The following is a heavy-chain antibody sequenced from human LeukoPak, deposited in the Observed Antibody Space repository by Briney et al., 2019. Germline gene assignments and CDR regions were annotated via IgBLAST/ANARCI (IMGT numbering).Heavy chain of an antibody. Sequence: PGGSLRLSCAASGFTFSSYGMHWVRQAPGKGLEWVALIWYDGSNKYYTDSVKGRFTISRDNSKNTLYLQMNSLRAEDTAVYYCAKVSSGWYGEYYFDYWGQGTLVTVSS. D-gene: IGHD6-19*01. CDR2: IWYDGSNK. J-gene: IGHJ4*02. CDR3: AKVSSGWYGEYYFDY. CDR1: GFTFSSYG. V-gene: IGHV3-33*06.